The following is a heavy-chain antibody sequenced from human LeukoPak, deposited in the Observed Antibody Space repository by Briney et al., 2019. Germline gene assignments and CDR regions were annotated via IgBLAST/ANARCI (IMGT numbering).Heavy chain of an antibody. Sequence: GGSLRLSCAASGFTFGKYAMSWVRQAPGKGLEWVSAISGSGGSTYYADSVKGRFTISRDNSKNTLYLQMNSLRAEDTAVYHCAKGEYSSSSGYYYYMDVWGKGTTVTVSS. J-gene: IGHJ6*03. CDR3: AKGEYSSSSGYYYYMDV. D-gene: IGHD6-6*01. CDR2: ISGSGGST. CDR1: GFTFGKYA. V-gene: IGHV3-23*01.